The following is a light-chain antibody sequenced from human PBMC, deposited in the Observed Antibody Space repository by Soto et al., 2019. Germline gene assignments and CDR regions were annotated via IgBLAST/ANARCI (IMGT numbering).Light chain of an antibody. V-gene: IGLV1-47*01. Sequence: QAVVTQPPSASGTPGQRASISCSGSTSNIGNHYVFWYQHLPGTAPKLLIFRNNQRPSGVPDRFSGSGSGTSASLAISGLRSEDEADYYCATWDDTLRGYVFGTGTKLTVL. CDR3: ATWDDTLRGYV. CDR2: RNN. J-gene: IGLJ1*01. CDR1: TSNIGNHY.